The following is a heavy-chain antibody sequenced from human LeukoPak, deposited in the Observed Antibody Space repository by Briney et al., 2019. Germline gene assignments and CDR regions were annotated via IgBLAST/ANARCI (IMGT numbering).Heavy chain of an antibody. CDR2: IDWDDDK. J-gene: IGHJ3*02. CDR3: ARTRKLRYYYDSSGSDAFDI. V-gene: IGHV2-70*11. D-gene: IGHD3-22*01. CDR1: GFSLSTSGMC. Sequence: SGPALVKPTQTLTLTCTFSGFSLSTSGMCVSWIRQPPGKALEWLARIDWDDDKYYSTSLKTRPTISKDTSKNQVVLTMTNMDPVDTATYYCARTRKLRYYYDSSGSDAFDIWGQGTMVTVSS.